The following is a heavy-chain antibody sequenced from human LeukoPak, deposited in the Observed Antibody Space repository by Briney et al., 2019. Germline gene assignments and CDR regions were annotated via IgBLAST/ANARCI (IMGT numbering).Heavy chain of an antibody. CDR1: GGSFSGYY. V-gene: IGHV4-34*01. Sequence: SETLSLTCTVSGGSFSGYYWSWIRQPPGKGLEWIGKINDSGSTNYNPSLKSRVTISVDTSKNQFSLKLSSVTAADTAVYYCARRVLRYFDWLAYDYWGQGTLVTVSS. D-gene: IGHD3-9*01. CDR3: ARRVLRYFDWLAYDY. CDR2: INDSGST. J-gene: IGHJ4*02.